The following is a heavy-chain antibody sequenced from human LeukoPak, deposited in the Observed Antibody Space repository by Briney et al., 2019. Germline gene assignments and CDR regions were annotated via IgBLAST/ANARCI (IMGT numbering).Heavy chain of an antibody. Sequence: ASVKVSCKVSGYTLTELSMHWVRQAPGKGLEGMGGFDPEDGDTLYAQKFQGRVTMTEDTSTDTAYMELSSLRSEDTAVYYCATEDTMVRGVIDYWGQGTLVTVSS. V-gene: IGHV1-24*01. CDR3: ATEDTMVRGVIDY. CDR1: GYTLTELS. J-gene: IGHJ4*02. CDR2: FDPEDGDT. D-gene: IGHD3-10*01.